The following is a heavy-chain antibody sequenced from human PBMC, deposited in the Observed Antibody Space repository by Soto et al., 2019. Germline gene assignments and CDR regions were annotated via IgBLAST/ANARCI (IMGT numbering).Heavy chain of an antibody. D-gene: IGHD3-22*01. V-gene: IGHV1-18*01. CDR1: GYTFTSYG. CDR2: ISAYNGNT. J-gene: IGHJ6*02. CDR3: ARYYYDSSGYYLTLDYYYGMDV. Sequence: ASVKVSCKASGYTFTSYGISWVRQAPGQGLEWMGWISAYNGNTNYAQKLQGKVTMTTDTSTSTAYMELRSLRSDDTAVYYCARYYYDSSGYYLTLDYYYGMDVWGQGTTVTVS.